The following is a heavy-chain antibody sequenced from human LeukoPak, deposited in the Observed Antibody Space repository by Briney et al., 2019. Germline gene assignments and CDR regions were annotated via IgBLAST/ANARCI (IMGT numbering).Heavy chain of an antibody. CDR3: ARDHSAASPSY. CDR1: GDTFTRYG. Sequence: GASVKVSCKASGDTFTRYGFSWVRQAPGQGREWMGWISAYNGDTNYAQKLQGRVTMTTDTSTTTVYMELRSLRSDDTAMYYCARDHSAASPSYWGQGTLVTVSS. CDR2: ISAYNGDT. J-gene: IGHJ4*02. V-gene: IGHV1-18*01. D-gene: IGHD6-13*01.